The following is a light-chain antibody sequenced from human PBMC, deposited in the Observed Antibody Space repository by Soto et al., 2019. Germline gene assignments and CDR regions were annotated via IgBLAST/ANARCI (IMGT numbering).Light chain of an antibody. Sequence: DIQMTQSPSTLPASIGDRVTLTCRASEDINRWLAWYQQKPGKAPKLLIYMTSSLEGGVPSRFSGSGSGTEFSLTIRSLQPDDFATYHCQQYSSYPWTFGEGTKVDIK. CDR2: MTS. CDR3: QQYSSYPWT. V-gene: IGKV1-5*03. CDR1: EDINRW. J-gene: IGKJ1*01.